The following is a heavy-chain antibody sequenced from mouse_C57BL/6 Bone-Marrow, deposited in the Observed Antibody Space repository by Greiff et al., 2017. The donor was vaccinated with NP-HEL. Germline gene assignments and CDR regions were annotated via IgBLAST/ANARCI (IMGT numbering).Heavy chain of an antibody. Sequence: EVQRVESGGDLVKPGGSLKLSCAASGFTFSSYGMSWVRQTPDKRLAWVATISSGGSYTYYPDSVKGRFTISRDNAKNTLYLQMSSLKSEDTAMYDCARHGYYGRRYYFDYWGQGTTLTVSS. CDR1: GFTFSSYG. CDR2: ISSGGSYT. J-gene: IGHJ2*01. V-gene: IGHV5-6*01. D-gene: IGHD1-1*01. CDR3: ARHGYYGRRYYFDY.